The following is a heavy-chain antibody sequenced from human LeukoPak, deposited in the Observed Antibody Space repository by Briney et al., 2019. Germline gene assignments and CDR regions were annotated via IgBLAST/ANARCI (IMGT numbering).Heavy chain of an antibody. CDR2: IYSSGNT. V-gene: IGHV4-4*08. D-gene: IGHD1-1*01. Sequence: SETLSLTCTVSGGSISNYYWTWIRQPPGKGLEWIGYIYSSGNTNYNPSLNSRVTISLDTSKNQFSLMLRSLTAADTAVYYCARRYTSSPGERFDYWGQGTQVTV. CDR3: ARRYTSSPGERFDY. CDR1: GGSISNYY. J-gene: IGHJ4*02.